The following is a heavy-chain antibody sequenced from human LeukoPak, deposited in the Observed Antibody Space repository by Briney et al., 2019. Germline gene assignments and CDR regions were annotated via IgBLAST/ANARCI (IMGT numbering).Heavy chain of an antibody. Sequence: GGSLRLSCAASGFTFSTYAMTWVRQAPGKGLEWVSLISGTGGSTYYADSVKGRFTISRDNSKNTLYLQMNSLRAEDTAVYYCAKDNGYCSGGSCPGDYWGQGTLVTVSS. J-gene: IGHJ4*02. CDR1: GFTFSTYA. CDR2: ISGTGGST. D-gene: IGHD2-15*01. V-gene: IGHV3-23*01. CDR3: AKDNGYCSGGSCPGDY.